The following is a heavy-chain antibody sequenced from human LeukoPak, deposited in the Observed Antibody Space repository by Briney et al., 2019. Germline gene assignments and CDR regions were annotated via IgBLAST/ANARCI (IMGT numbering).Heavy chain of an antibody. D-gene: IGHD2-8*01. CDR3: ARERMVYVDY. CDR2: IYTSGST. V-gene: IGHV4-61*02. J-gene: IGHJ4*02. Sequence: SQTLSLTCTVSGGSISSGSYYWSWIRQPAGKGLEWIGRIYTSGSTNYSPSLKSRVTISVDTSKNQFSLKLSSVTAADTAVYYCARERMVYVDYWGQGTLVTVSS. CDR1: GGSISSGSYY.